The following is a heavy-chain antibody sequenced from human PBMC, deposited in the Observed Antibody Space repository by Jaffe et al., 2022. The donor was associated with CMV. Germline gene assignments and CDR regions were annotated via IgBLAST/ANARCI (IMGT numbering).Heavy chain of an antibody. J-gene: IGHJ3*02. D-gene: IGHD5-12*01. CDR1: GYSFTSYW. CDR3: ARHPQMATIRDAFDI. Sequence: EVQLVQSGAEVKKPGESLKISCKGSGYSFTSYWIGWVRQMPGKGLEWMGIIYPGDSDTRYSPSFQGQVTISADKSISTAYLQWSSLKASDTAMYYCARHPQMATIRDAFDIWGQGTMVTVSS. V-gene: IGHV5-51*01. CDR2: IYPGDSDT.